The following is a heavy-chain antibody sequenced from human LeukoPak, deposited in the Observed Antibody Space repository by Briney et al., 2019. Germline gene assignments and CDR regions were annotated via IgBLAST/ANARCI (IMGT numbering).Heavy chain of an antibody. CDR3: ARHIVVVPADISGWFDP. CDR1: GGTFSSYA. J-gene: IGHJ5*02. CDR2: IIPILGIA. D-gene: IGHD2-2*01. Sequence: ASVKVSCKASGGTFSSYAISWVRQAPGQGLEWMGRIIPILGIANYAQKFQGRVTITADKSTSTACMELSSLRSEDTAVYYCARHIVVVPADISGWFDPWGQGTLVTVSS. V-gene: IGHV1-69*04.